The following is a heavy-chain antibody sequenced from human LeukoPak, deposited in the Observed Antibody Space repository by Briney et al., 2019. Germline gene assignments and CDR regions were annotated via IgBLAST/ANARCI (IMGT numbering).Heavy chain of an antibody. Sequence: SETLSLTCTVSGGSNSSSSYYWGWIRQPPGKGLEWIGSIYYSGSTYYNPSLKSRVTISVDTSKNQFSLKLSSVTAAGTAVYYCAREGDLLRSLDYWGQGTLVTVSS. CDR3: AREGDLLRSLDY. CDR2: IYYSGST. CDR1: GGSNSSSSYY. J-gene: IGHJ4*02. D-gene: IGHD1-26*01. V-gene: IGHV4-39*07.